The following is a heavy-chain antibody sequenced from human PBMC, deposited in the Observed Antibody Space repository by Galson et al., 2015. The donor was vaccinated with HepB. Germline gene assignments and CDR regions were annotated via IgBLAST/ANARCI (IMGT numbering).Heavy chain of an antibody. D-gene: IGHD2-21*02. CDR3: AHRNLVTFDY. Sequence: PALVKPTQTLTLTCSFSGFSLSTSGVGVGWTRQPPGKALEWLALIYWDDDKRYSPSLRSRLTITKDTSKNQVVLTMANMDPVDTATYYCAHRNLVTFDYWGQGTLVTVSS. J-gene: IGHJ4*02. V-gene: IGHV2-5*02. CDR1: GFSLSTSGVG. CDR2: IYWDDDK.